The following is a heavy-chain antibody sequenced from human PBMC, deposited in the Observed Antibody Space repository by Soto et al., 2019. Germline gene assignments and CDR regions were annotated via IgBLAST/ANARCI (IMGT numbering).Heavy chain of an antibody. Sequence: QVQLQQWGAGLLKPSETLSLTCAVYGGSFSGYYWTWIRQPPGTGLEWIGEINHSGSTNYNPSLKXRXTXSXYTSKTQFSLKLTSVTAADTAVYYCARDKITGLFDYWGQGTLVTVSS. CDR2: INHSGST. CDR1: GGSFSGYY. J-gene: IGHJ4*02. D-gene: IGHD2-8*02. CDR3: ARDKITGLFDY. V-gene: IGHV4-34*01.